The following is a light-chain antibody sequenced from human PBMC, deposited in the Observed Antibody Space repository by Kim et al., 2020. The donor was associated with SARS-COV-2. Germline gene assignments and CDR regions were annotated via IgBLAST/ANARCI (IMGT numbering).Light chain of an antibody. CDR2: AAS. J-gene: IGKJ4*01. Sequence: VSVGDRVTSTCRASQGISRWLAWYQQKPGKAPKILIDAASSLESGVPSRFSGSGSGTDFTFTISSLQPEDIATYYCHQANSFPLTFGGGTKVDIK. CDR3: HQANSFPLT. CDR1: QGISRW. V-gene: IGKV1D-12*01.